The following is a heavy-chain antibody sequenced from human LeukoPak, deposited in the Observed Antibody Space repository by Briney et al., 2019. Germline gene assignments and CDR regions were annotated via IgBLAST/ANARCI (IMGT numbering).Heavy chain of an antibody. J-gene: IGHJ4*02. Sequence: ASVKVSCKASGYTFTSYYMHWVRQAPGQGLEWMGIINPSGGSTSYAQKFQGRVTMTRDMSTSTVYMELSSLRSEDTAVYYCAGRYYDILTGYYLLDYWGQGTLVTVSS. V-gene: IGHV1-46*01. CDR2: INPSGGST. CDR1: GYTFTSYY. D-gene: IGHD3-9*01. CDR3: AGRYYDILTGYYLLDY.